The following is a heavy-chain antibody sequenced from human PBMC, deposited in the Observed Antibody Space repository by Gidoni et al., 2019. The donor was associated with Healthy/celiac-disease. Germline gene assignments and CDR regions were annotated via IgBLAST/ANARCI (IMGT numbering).Heavy chain of an antibody. CDR2: IYYSGST. Sequence: QLQLQESGPGLVKPSETLSLTCTVSGGSLSSSSYYWGWIRQPPGKGLEWIGSIYYSGSTYYNPSLKSRVTISVDTSKNQFSLKLSSVTAADTAVYYCARLPYLPYDSSGYYVGDRYYFDYWGQGTLVTVSS. CDR1: GGSLSSSSYY. D-gene: IGHD3-22*01. CDR3: ARLPYLPYDSSGYYVGDRYYFDY. J-gene: IGHJ4*02. V-gene: IGHV4-39*01.